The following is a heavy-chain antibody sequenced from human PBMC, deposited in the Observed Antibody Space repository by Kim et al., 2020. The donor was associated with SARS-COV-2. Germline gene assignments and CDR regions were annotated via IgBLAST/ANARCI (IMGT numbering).Heavy chain of an antibody. CDR1: GFTFSDYY. V-gene: IGHV3-11*01. CDR3: ARMRLWCGGLVSAATGDFADSMDV. Sequence: GGSLRLSCVASGFTFSDYYMRWIRQAPGKGLEWVSHISASGSTIQYADSVKGRFTISRDNAKNSLFLQMNSLRADDTAVYYCARMRLWCGGLVSAATGDFADSMDVWGQGTTVTVSS. CDR2: ISASGSTI. J-gene: IGHJ6*02. D-gene: IGHD3-10*01.